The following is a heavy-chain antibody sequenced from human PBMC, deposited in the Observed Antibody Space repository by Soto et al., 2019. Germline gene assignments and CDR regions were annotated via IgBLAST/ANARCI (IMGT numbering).Heavy chain of an antibody. Sequence: QVQLVQSGAEVKKPGSSVRVSCKASGGTFSSYAISWVRQAPGQGLEWMGGIIPIFGTENYAQKFHGRVTIPADESTSTAYMELSSLRSEDTAVYYCARDRIAGSKYYYGMDVWGQGTTVTVSS. CDR1: GGTFSSYA. V-gene: IGHV1-69*01. J-gene: IGHJ6*02. CDR2: IIPIFGTE. D-gene: IGHD6-13*01. CDR3: ARDRIAGSKYYYGMDV.